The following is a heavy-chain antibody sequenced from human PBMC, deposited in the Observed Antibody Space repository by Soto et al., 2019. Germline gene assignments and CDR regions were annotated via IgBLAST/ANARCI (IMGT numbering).Heavy chain of an antibody. CDR3: ARFPYYYGSGRWNYYGMDV. V-gene: IGHV4-59*01. D-gene: IGHD3-10*01. CDR1: GGSISSYY. J-gene: IGHJ6*02. Sequence: SETLSLTCTVSGGSISSYYWSWIRQPPGKGLEWIGYIYYSGSTNYNPSLKSRVTISVDTSKNLFSLKLSSVTAADTAVYFCARFPYYYGSGRWNYYGMDVWGQGTTVTVSS. CDR2: IYYSGST.